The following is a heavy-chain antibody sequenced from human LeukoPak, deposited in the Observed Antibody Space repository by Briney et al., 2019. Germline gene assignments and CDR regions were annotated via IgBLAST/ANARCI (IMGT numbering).Heavy chain of an antibody. V-gene: IGHV3-23*01. Sequence: GGSLRLSCAASGSGFTFSTYAMSWVRQAPGKGLEWVSAISGSTGRTYYADSVKGRFTISRDNSKNTPYLQMNNLRAEDTAVYYCARASAVVAASFSGYYYYMDVWGKGTTVTVSS. D-gene: IGHD2-15*01. CDR3: ARASAVVAASFSGYYYYMDV. CDR1: GSGFTFSTYA. J-gene: IGHJ6*03. CDR2: ISGSTGRT.